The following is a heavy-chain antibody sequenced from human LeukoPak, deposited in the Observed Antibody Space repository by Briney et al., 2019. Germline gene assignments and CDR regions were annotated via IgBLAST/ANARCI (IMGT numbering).Heavy chain of an antibody. V-gene: IGHV1-69*13. CDR2: IIPIFGTA. CDR3: ARVEQYDFWSGYYGWFDP. CDR1: GYTFTGYY. Sequence: SVKVSCKASGYTFTGYYMHWVRQAPGQGLEWMGGIIPIFGTANYAQKFQGRVTITADESTSTAYMELSSLRSEDTAVYYCARVEQYDFWSGYYGWFDPWGQGTLVTVSS. J-gene: IGHJ5*02. D-gene: IGHD3-3*01.